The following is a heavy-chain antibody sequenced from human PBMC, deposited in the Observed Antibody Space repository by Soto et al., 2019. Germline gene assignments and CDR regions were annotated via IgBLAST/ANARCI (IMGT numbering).Heavy chain of an antibody. Sequence: PGGSLRLSCAASGFTFSSYSMNWVRQAPEKGLEWVSYISSSSSTIYYADSVKGRFTISRDNAKNSLYLQMNSLRDEDTAVYYCARAYSSSWYGGHNWFDPWGQGTLVTVSS. D-gene: IGHD6-13*01. CDR1: GFTFSSYS. J-gene: IGHJ5*02. CDR3: ARAYSSSWYGGHNWFDP. CDR2: ISSSSSTI. V-gene: IGHV3-48*02.